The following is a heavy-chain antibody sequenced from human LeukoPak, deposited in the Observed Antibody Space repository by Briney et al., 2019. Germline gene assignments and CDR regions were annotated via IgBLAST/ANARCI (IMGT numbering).Heavy chain of an antibody. CDR2: ISSSSSTI. D-gene: IGHD3-3*01. V-gene: IGHV3-48*01. CDR3: ARADYDFWSGYFVAFDY. CDR1: GFTFSSYS. J-gene: IGHJ4*02. Sequence: GGSLRLSCAASGFTFSSYSMNWVRQAPGKGLEWVSYISSSSSTIYYADSVKGRFTISRDNAKNSLYLQMNSLRAEDTAVYYCARADYDFWSGYFVAFDYWGQGTLATVSS.